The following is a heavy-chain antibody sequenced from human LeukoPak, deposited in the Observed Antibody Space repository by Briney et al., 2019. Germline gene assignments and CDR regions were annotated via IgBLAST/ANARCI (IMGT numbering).Heavy chain of an antibody. CDR3: ASSKYSSSSVRNWFDP. Sequence: SETLSLTCTVSVGSISSSSYYWGWIRQPPGKGLEWIGSIYYSGSTYYNPSLKSRVTISIDTSKNQFSLKLSSVTAADTAVYYCASSKYSSSSVRNWFDPWGQGTLVTVSS. V-gene: IGHV4-39*07. J-gene: IGHJ5*02. CDR2: IYYSGST. D-gene: IGHD6-6*01. CDR1: VGSISSSSYY.